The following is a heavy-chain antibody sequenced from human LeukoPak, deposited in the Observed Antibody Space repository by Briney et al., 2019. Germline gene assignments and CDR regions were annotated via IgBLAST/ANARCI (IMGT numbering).Heavy chain of an antibody. CDR2: FSGSGGST. V-gene: IGHV3-23*01. CDR1: GFTFKNYA. Sequence: GGSLRLSCAASGFTFKNYAMSWVRQAPGKGLEWVSTFSGSGGSTYYADSVKGRFTISRDNSRNTLYLQMDSLRGEDTAVYYCAKDLLQTFFFDSSGYYSDAFGMWGQGTMVTVSP. D-gene: IGHD3-22*01. J-gene: IGHJ3*02. CDR3: AKDLLQTFFFDSSGYYSDAFGM.